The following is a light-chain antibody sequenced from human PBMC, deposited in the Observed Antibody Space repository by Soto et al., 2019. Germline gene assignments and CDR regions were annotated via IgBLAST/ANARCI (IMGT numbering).Light chain of an antibody. J-gene: IGKJ4*01. Sequence: DIQMTQSPSSLSASVGDRVTITCRASQDIRNYLAWYQQKPGKVPELLIYAASTFHSGVPSRFSGSGYGTYFTLTITNLQPEDVATYYWQEYDVVPLTFGGGTKVEIK. CDR3: QEYDVVPLT. CDR1: QDIRNY. CDR2: AAS. V-gene: IGKV1-27*01.